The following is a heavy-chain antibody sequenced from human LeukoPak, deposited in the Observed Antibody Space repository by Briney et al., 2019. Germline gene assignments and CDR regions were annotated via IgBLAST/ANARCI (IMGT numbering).Heavy chain of an antibody. V-gene: IGHV3-48*03. Sequence: QTGGSLRLSCAASGFTFSSYEMNWVRQAPGKGLEWVSYISSSGSTIYYADSVKGRFTISRDNAKNLLYLQMNSLRAEDTAMYYCARDERILTAYPPYPSYYGMHVWGKGTTVTVSS. CDR3: ARDERILTAYPPYPSYYGMHV. J-gene: IGHJ6*04. CDR2: ISSSGSTI. CDR1: GFTFSSYE. D-gene: IGHD3-9*01.